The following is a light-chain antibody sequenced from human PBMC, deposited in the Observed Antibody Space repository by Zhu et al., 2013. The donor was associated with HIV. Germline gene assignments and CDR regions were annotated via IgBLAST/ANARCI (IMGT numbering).Light chain of an antibody. J-gene: IGKJ4*01. CDR3: QQRFNWPPLT. Sequence: EIVMTQSPATLSVSPGERATLSCRASQSVSSNLAWYQQKPGQAPRLLIYGASTRATGIPARFSGSGSGTEFTLTIRSLEPEDFAVYYCQQRFNWPPLTFGGGTRVDFK. CDR2: GAS. V-gene: IGKV3-15*01. CDR1: QSVSSN.